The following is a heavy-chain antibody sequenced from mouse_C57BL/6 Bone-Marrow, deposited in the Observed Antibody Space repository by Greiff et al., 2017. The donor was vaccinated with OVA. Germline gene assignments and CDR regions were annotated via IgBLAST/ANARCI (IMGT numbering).Heavy chain of an antibody. J-gene: IGHJ1*03. D-gene: IGHD1-1*01. CDR2: ISYSGST. Sequence: EVKLMESGPGLAKPSQTLSLPCSVTGYSITSDYWNWIRKFPGNKLEYMGYISYSGSTYYNPSLKSRISITRDTSKNQYYLQLNSVTTEDTATYYCARTPLLDGWYFDVWGTGTTVTVSS. V-gene: IGHV3-8*01. CDR1: GYSITSDY. CDR3: ARTPLLDGWYFDV.